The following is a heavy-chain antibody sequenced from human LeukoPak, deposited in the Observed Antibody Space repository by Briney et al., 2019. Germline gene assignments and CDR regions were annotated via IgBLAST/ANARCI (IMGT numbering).Heavy chain of an antibody. Sequence: GASVKVSCKASGYTFTDYYIYWVRQATGQGLEWMGWMNPNSGNTGYAQKFQGRVTMTRNTSISTAYMELSSLRSEDTAVYYCASSGGYYYGSGSYAMAYWGQGTLVTVSS. CDR3: ASSGGYYYGSGSYAMAY. CDR1: GYTFTDYY. V-gene: IGHV1-8*02. D-gene: IGHD3-10*01. CDR2: MNPNSGNT. J-gene: IGHJ4*02.